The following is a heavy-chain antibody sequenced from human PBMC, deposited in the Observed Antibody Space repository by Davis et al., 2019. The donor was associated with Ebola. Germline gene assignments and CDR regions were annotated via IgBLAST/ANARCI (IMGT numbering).Heavy chain of an antibody. CDR3: AKEGVDGYYHGLGY. D-gene: IGHD3-22*01. J-gene: IGHJ4*02. V-gene: IGHV3-48*01. CDR1: GFTFTSYA. Sequence: GGSLRLSCAASGFTFTSYAMDWVRQAPGKGLEWVSYISSRGTNIYYADSVKGRFTISRDNSKNTLYLQMNSLRAEDTAVYYCAKEGVDGYYHGLGYWGQGTLVTVSS. CDR2: ISSRGTNI.